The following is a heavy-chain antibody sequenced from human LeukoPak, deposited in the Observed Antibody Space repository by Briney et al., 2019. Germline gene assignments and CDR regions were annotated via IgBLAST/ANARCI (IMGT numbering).Heavy chain of an antibody. J-gene: IGHJ4*02. V-gene: IGHV3-53*01. CDR3: ARGYGGNFLFDY. D-gene: IGHD4-23*01. Sequence: RGSLRLSCAASGFTVSSNYMSWVRQAPGKGLEWVSVIYSGGSTYYADSVKGRFTISRDNSKNTLYLQMNSLRAEDTAVYYCARGYGGNFLFDYWGQGTLVTVSS. CDR2: IYSGGST. CDR1: GFTVSSNY.